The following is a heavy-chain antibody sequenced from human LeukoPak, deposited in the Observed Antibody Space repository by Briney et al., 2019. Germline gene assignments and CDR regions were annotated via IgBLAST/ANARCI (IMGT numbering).Heavy chain of an antibody. V-gene: IGHV4-39*01. D-gene: IGHD6-19*01. CDR1: GGSISSSSYY. CDR3: ARAPGIAVAGESGPLDY. Sequence: PSETLSLTCTVSGGSISSSSYYWGWIRQPPGKGLEWIGSIYYSGSTYYNPSLKSRVTISVDTSKNQFSLKLSSVTAADTAVYYCARAPGIAVAGESGPLDYWGQGTLVTVSS. J-gene: IGHJ4*02. CDR2: IYYSGST.